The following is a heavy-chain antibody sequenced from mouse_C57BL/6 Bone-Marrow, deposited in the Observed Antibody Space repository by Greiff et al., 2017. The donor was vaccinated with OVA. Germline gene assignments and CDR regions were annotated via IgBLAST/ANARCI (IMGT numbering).Heavy chain of an antibody. CDR1: GYTFTGYW. J-gene: IGHJ2*01. Sequence: QVQLRQSGAELMKPGASVKLSCKATGYTFTGYWIEWVKQRPGHGLEWIGEILPGSGSTNYNEKFKGKATFTADTSSNTAYMQLSSLTTEDSAIYYCAREVYYGNYFYYFDYWGQGTTLTVSS. D-gene: IGHD2-1*01. CDR3: AREVYYGNYFYYFDY. CDR2: ILPGSGST. V-gene: IGHV1-9*01.